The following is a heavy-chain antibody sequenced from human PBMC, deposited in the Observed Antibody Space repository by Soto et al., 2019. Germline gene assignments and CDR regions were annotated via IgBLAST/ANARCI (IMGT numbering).Heavy chain of an antibody. J-gene: IGHJ5*02. Sequence: SVTLSLNCTVSGSSISGFYWSWIRKSAGKGLEWIGRIYATGTTDYNPSLKSRVMMSVDTSKKQFSLKLRSVTAADTAVYYCVRDGTKTLRDWFDPWGQG. V-gene: IGHV4-4*07. CDR3: VRDGTKTLRDWFDP. CDR2: IYATGTT. CDR1: GSSISGFY. D-gene: IGHD1-1*01.